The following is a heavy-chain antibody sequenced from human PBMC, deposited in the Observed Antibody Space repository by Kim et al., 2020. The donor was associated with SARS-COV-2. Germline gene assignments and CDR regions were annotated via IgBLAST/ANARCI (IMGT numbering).Heavy chain of an antibody. D-gene: IGHD3-22*01. J-gene: IGHJ4*02. CDR3: ARDDSSGYYYSDY. CDR2: ISSSSSTI. Sequence: GGSLRLSCAASGFTFSSYSMNWVRQAPGKGLEWVSYISSSSSTIYYADSVKGRFTISRDNAKNSLYLQMNSLRAEDTAVYYCARDDSSGYYYSDYWGQGTLVTVSS. CDR1: GFTFSSYS. V-gene: IGHV3-48*04.